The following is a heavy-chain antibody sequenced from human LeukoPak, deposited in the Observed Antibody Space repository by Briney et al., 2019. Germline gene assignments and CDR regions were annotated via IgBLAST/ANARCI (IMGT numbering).Heavy chain of an antibody. J-gene: IGHJ4*02. D-gene: IGHD3-16*01. V-gene: IGHV4-59*01. Sequence: SETLSLTCTVSGGSISSYYWSWIRQPPGKGLEWIGYIYYSGSTNYNPSLKSRVIISVDTSKNQSSLKVTSVTAADTAVYYCARRRGGVAVFDYWGQGTLVTVSS. CDR1: GGSISSYY. CDR3: ARRRGGVAVFDY. CDR2: IYYSGST.